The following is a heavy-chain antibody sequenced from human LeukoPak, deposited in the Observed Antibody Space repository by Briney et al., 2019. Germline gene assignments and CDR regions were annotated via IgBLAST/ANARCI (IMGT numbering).Heavy chain of an antibody. CDR3: AKDQDRTMITFGGVIVTDAFDI. Sequence: GGSLRLSCAASGFTFSSYAMSWVRQAPGKGLEWVSAISGSGGSTYYADSVKGRFTISRGNSKNTLYLQMNSLRAEDTAVYYCAKDQDRTMITFGGVIVTDAFDIWGQGTMVTVSS. CDR2: ISGSGGST. D-gene: IGHD3-16*02. CDR1: GFTFSSYA. J-gene: IGHJ3*02. V-gene: IGHV3-23*01.